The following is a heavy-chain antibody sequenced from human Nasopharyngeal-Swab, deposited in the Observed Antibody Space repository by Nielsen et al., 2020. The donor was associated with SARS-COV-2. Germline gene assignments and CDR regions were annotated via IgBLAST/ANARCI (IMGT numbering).Heavy chain of an antibody. CDR2: IYPRDSDT. Sequence: GGSLKISCKGSGYSFSSSWIGWVRQMPGKGLEWMGIIYPRDSDTRYSPSFQGQVTISADKSISTAYLQWSSLKASDTAMYYCVRPEGVATSFKYYFQYGMDVWGQGTMVTVPS. V-gene: IGHV5-51*01. D-gene: IGHD5-12*01. J-gene: IGHJ6*02. CDR1: GYSFSSSW. CDR3: VRPEGVATSFKYYFQYGMDV.